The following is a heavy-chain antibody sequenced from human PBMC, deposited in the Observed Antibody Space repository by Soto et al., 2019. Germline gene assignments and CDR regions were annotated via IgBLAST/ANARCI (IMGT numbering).Heavy chain of an antibody. CDR3: ERDDYSDYKEDGFEI. CDR1: GGTFSSDT. J-gene: IGHJ3*02. V-gene: IGHV1-69*08. Sequence: QVQLVQSGAELKKPGSSVKVSCKADGGTFSSDTVSWVRQAPGQGLEWMGRVIPMFDMSEYSQKLRDRVTITADTSTSTAYLEVTSLRYEDTDMYYCERDDYSDYKEDGFEIWGQGKMVTVSS. CDR2: VIPMFDMS. D-gene: IGHD5-12*01.